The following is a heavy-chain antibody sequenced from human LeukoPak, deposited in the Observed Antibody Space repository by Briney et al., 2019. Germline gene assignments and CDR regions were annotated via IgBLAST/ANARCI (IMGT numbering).Heavy chain of an antibody. V-gene: IGHV3-30*18. Sequence: PGGSLRLSCAASGFTFSSYGMHWVRQAPGKGLEWVAVISYDGSNKYYADSVKGRFTISRDNSKNTLYLQMNSLRAEDTAVYYCAKGHYYGDSGGGNFDLWGQGTLVTVSS. D-gene: IGHD4-17*01. CDR3: AKGHYYGDSGGGNFDL. CDR1: GFTFSSYG. J-gene: IGHJ4*02. CDR2: ISYDGSNK.